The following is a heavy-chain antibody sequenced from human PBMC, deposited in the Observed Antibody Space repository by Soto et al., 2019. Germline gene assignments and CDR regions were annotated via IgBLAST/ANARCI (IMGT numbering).Heavy chain of an antibody. D-gene: IGHD6-13*01. CDR1: GFTFTNYA. J-gene: IGHJ4*02. CDR2: ISDSGGST. V-gene: IGHV3-23*01. Sequence: EVQLLESGGGLVQPGGSLRLSCAASGFTFTNYAMSWVRQAPGKGLEWVSLISDSGGSTYYADSVKGRFTISRDNSKNTLYLQMNSLRTDDTAVYYCAKVDRTATAGSFDYWGQGTLVTVSS. CDR3: AKVDRTATAGSFDY.